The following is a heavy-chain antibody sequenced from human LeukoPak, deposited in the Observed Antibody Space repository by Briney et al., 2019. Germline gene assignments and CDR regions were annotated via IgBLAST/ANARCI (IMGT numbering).Heavy chain of an antibody. V-gene: IGHV3-23*01. CDR1: GFTFSTYA. J-gene: IGHJ4*02. D-gene: IGHD2-15*01. CDR2: ISGSDDGT. Sequence: HPGGSLRLSCAASGFTFSTYAMSWVRQIPGKGLEWVSAISGSDDGTYYADSVKGRFTISRDNSRNTLYLQMNTLRAEDTAVYFCAKSPVSSCRGSFCYPFDYWGQGNLVTVSS. CDR3: AKSPVSSCRGSFCYPFDY.